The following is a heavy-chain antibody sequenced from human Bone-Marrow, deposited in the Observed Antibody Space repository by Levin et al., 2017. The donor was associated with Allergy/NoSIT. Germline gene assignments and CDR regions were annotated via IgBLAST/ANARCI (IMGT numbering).Heavy chain of an antibody. V-gene: IGHV3-23*01. CDR3: AKWDTAMVAYYYYGMDV. D-gene: IGHD5-18*01. Sequence: GGSLRLSCAASGFTFSSYAMSWVRQAPGKGLEWVSAISGSGGSTYYADSVKGRFTISRDNSKNTLYLQMNSLRAEDTAVYYCAKWDTAMVAYYYYGMDVWGQGTTVTVSS. J-gene: IGHJ6*02. CDR2: ISGSGGST. CDR1: GFTFSSYA.